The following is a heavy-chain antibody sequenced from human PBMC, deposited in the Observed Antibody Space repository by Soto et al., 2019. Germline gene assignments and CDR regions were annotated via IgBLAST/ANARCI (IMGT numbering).Heavy chain of an antibody. Sequence: GASVKVSCKAPGGTFKNNGISWVRQAPGQGLEWMGGIIPVFGTANYAQKFQGRVTITADESTSTAYMELSSLRSEDTAVYYCARDSEQLAPDYWGQGTLVTVSS. CDR2: IIPVFGTA. CDR1: GGTFKNNG. D-gene: IGHD6-13*01. J-gene: IGHJ4*02. V-gene: IGHV1-69*13. CDR3: ARDSEQLAPDY.